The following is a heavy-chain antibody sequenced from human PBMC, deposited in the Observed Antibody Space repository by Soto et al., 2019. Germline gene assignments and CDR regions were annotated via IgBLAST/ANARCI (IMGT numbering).Heavy chain of an antibody. V-gene: IGHV3-74*01. J-gene: IGHJ3*02. CDR3: VRDGQDFDI. Sequence: GGALRLSCAASGFTFSRYWIHWVRQAPGKGLVWVSRINSDGSYTNYADSVEGRFTISRDNAKKMLYLQMNSLRVEDTAVYYCVRDGQDFDIWGQGTMVTVSS. CDR2: INSDGSYT. CDR1: GFTFSRYW.